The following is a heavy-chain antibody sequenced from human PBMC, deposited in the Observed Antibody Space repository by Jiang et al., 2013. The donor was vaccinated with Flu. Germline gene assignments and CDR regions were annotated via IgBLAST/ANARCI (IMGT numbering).Heavy chain of an antibody. D-gene: IGHD3-3*01. J-gene: IGHJ4*02. CDR1: GYIFTDYS. CDR2: INPKSGGT. Sequence: SGAEVKKPGASVRVSCKTSGYIFTDYSIFWVRQAPGQGLQLVGWINPKSGGTNSAQNFQGRVTMTSDTSISTAYMELTSLTSDDTAIYYCARDYDFSNGGKRGFHSWGLGTLVTVSS. CDR3: ARDYDFSNGGKRGFHS. V-gene: IGHV1-2*02.